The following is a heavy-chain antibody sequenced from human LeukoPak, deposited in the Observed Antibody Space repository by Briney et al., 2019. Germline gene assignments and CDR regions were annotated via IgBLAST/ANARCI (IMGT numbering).Heavy chain of an antibody. CDR2: IDYSDIY. CDR1: GDSIRSTSEYY. Sequence: PSETLSLTCIISGDSIRSTSEYYWGWIRQSPLKGLEWIGSIDYSDIYHYKPSLNGRVTMSVDTSKTKFSLRLSSVTASDTAVYYCARLQNTGISGRGLMAVWGKGTKVIVSS. D-gene: IGHD1-20*01. J-gene: IGHJ6*03. CDR3: ARLQNTGISGRGLMAV. V-gene: IGHV4-39*01.